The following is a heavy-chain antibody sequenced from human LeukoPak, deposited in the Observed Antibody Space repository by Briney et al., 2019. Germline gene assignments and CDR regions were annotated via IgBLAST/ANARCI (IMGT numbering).Heavy chain of an antibody. CDR1: GGSISTFY. J-gene: IGHJ4*02. Sequence: SETLSLTCTVSGGSISTFYWTWIRQPPGKGLEWIGSISYSGSTNYSPSLEGRVTMSVDTSKNQFSLKLRAVTAADTAVYFCARQELSYGSGSHFDYWGQGILVTVSS. CDR3: ARQELSYGSGSHFDY. D-gene: IGHD3-16*02. CDR2: ISYSGST. V-gene: IGHV4-59*08.